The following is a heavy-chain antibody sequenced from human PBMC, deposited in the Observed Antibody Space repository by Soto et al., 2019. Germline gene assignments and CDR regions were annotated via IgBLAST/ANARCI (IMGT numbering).Heavy chain of an antibody. D-gene: IGHD6-19*01. CDR3: AEGSVVWYASCSGVFDY. Sequence: EVQLLESGGGLAQPGGSLRLSCVVSGFTFSSYARSWVRQAPGKGLEWVSGISGTGDSTSSEVSVKGRFSISRDNSKNTLYLQMNSLRVEGAAVSYCAEGSVVWYASCSGVFDYWRQGT. V-gene: IGHV3-23*01. CDR1: GFTFSSYA. J-gene: IGHJ4*02. CDR2: ISGTGDST.